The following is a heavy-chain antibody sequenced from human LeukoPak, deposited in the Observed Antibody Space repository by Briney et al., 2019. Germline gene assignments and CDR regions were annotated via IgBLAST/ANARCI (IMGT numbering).Heavy chain of an antibody. CDR1: GGSISSGGYY. D-gene: IGHD1-26*01. J-gene: IGHJ4*02. V-gene: IGHV4-30-2*01. CDR3: ARGEWELQSAPDY. CDR2: IYHSGST. Sequence: PSQTLSLTCTVSGGSISSGGYYWSWIRQPPGKGLEWIGYIYHSGSTYYNPSLKSRVTISVDRSKNQFSLKLSSVTAADTAVYYCARGEWELQSAPDYWGQGTLDTVSS.